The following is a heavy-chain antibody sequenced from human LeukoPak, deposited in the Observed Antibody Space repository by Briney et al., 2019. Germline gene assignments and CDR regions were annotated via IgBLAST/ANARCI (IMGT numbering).Heavy chain of an antibody. CDR3: ARDLEWFGELLNWFDP. D-gene: IGHD3-10*01. J-gene: IGHJ5*02. CDR2: IYYSGST. CDR1: GGSISSSSYY. Sequence: SETLSLTCTVSGGSISSSSYYWGWIRQPPGKGLEWIGSIYYSGSTYYNPSLKSRVTISVDTSKNQFSLKLSSVTAADTAVYYCARDLEWFGELLNWFDPWGQGTLVTVSS. V-gene: IGHV4-39*02.